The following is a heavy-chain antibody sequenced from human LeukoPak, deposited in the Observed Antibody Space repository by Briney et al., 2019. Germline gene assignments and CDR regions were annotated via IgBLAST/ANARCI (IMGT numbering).Heavy chain of an antibody. CDR3: TTDGQGEYSPSFDY. CDR2: IKSKTDGGTT. CDR1: GFTFSNAW. V-gene: IGHV3-15*01. Sequence: GGSLRLSCAASGFTFSNAWMSWVRQAPGKGREWVGRIKSKTDGGTTDYAAPVKGRFTISRDDSKNTLYLQMNSLKTEDTAVYYCTTDGQGEYSPSFDYWGQGTLVTVSS. D-gene: IGHD5-18*01. J-gene: IGHJ4*02.